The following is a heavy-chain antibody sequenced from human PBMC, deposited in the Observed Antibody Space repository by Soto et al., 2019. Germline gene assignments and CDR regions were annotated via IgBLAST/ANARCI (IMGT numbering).Heavy chain of an antibody. CDR3: ARSDSSSWGFTALTNNCFDP. J-gene: IGHJ5*02. CDR2: INAGNGNT. Sequence: ASVKVSCKASGYTFTSYAMHWVRQAPGQRLEWMGWINAGNGNTKYSQKFQGRVTITRDTSASTAYMELSSLRSEDTAVYYCARSDSSSWGFTALTNNCFDPWGQGTLVTVSS. D-gene: IGHD6-13*01. V-gene: IGHV1-3*01. CDR1: GYTFTSYA.